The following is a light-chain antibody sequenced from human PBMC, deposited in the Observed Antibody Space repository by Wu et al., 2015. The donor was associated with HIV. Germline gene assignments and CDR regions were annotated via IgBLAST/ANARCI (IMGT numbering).Light chain of an antibody. CDR2: GAS. Sequence: EIVMTQSPATLSVSPGERATLSCRASQSVTSNYLAWYQQKPGQAPRLLIYGASSRATGIPDRFSGSGSGTEFTLSINRLEPEDFAVYFCQQYSDSPRTFGQGTKVE. CDR1: QSVTSNY. V-gene: IGKV3-20*01. J-gene: IGKJ1*01. CDR3: QQYSDSPRT.